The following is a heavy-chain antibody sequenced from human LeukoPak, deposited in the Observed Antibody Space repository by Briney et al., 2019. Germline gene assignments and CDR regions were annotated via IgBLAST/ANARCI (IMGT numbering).Heavy chain of an antibody. J-gene: IGHJ4*02. Sequence: SEILSLTCTVSGASISSDYWTWIRQPPGKGLEWIGCGHKSGSTHYNPSLRSRVTISVDTSKSQFSLKLNSVTAADTAVYYCARLMGLGEVSPYFDSWGQGRLVTVSS. CDR3: ARLMGLGEVSPYFDS. D-gene: IGHD3-16*01. CDR2: GHKSGST. V-gene: IGHV4-59*01. CDR1: GASISSDY.